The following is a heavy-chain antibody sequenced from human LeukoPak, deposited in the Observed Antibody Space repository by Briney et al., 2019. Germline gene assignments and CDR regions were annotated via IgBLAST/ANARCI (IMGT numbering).Heavy chain of an antibody. D-gene: IGHD3-10*01. CDR3: ASESYGRTIDY. V-gene: IGHV4-34*01. CDR2: INHSGST. Sequence: SETLSLTCAVYGGSFSGYYWSWIRQPPGKGLEWIGEINHSGSTNYNPSLKSRVTISVDTSKNQFSLKLSSVSAADTAVYYCASESYGRTIDYWGQGTLVTVSS. J-gene: IGHJ4*02. CDR1: GGSFSGYY.